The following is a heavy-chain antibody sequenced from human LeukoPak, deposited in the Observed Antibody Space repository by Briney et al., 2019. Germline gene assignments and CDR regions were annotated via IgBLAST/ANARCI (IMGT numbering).Heavy chain of an antibody. Sequence: GGSLRLSCAASGFTFSSYETNWVRQAPGKGLEWVSYISSSGSTIYYADSVKGRFTISRDNAKNSLYLHMSSLRAEDTAVYYCASDTTEIAGTITTGAFDIWGQGTMVAVSS. J-gene: IGHJ3*02. D-gene: IGHD3-3*01. V-gene: IGHV3-48*03. CDR2: ISSSGSTI. CDR3: ASDTTEIAGTITTGAFDI. CDR1: GFTFSSYE.